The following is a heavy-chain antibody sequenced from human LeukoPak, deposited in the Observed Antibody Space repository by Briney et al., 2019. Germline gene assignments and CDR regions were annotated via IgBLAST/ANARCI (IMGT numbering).Heavy chain of an antibody. Sequence: GASVKVSCKASGGTFSSYAISWVRQATGQGLEWMGWMNPNSGNTGYAQKFQGRVTITRNTSISTAYMELSSLRSEDTAVYYCARARGYCSSTSCYKGRFDPWGQGTLVTVSS. CDR2: MNPNSGNT. D-gene: IGHD2-2*02. V-gene: IGHV1-8*03. J-gene: IGHJ5*02. CDR3: ARARGYCSSTSCYKGRFDP. CDR1: GGTFSSYA.